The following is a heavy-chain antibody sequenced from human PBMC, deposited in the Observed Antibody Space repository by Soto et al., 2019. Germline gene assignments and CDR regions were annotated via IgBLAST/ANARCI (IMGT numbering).Heavy chain of an antibody. CDR2: INHSGST. D-gene: IGHD3-10*01. CDR1: GGSFSGYY. Sequence: PSETLSLTCAVYGGSFSGYYWSWIRQPPGKGLEWIGEINHSGSTNYNPYLKSRVTISLDTSKNPFSLQLSSVTAADTAVYYCARKVLGYYCNRKTDAFDIWGHGTMVTVS. J-gene: IGHJ3*02. CDR3: ARKVLGYYCNRKTDAFDI. V-gene: IGHV4-34*01.